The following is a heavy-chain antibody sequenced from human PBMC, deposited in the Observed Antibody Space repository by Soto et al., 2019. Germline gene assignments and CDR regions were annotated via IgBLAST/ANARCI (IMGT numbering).Heavy chain of an antibody. D-gene: IGHD4-4*01. V-gene: IGHV4-31*03. J-gene: IGHJ6*02. CDR2: IYYSGST. Sequence: QVQLQESGPGLVKPSQTLSLTCTVSGGSISSGGYYWSWIRQHPGKGLEWIGYIYYSGSTYYNPSLKSRVTISVDTSKSQFSLKLSSVTAADTAVYSCARRREIYSKGYYGIDVWGQGTTVTVSS. CDR1: GGSISSGGYY. CDR3: ARRREIYSKGYYGIDV.